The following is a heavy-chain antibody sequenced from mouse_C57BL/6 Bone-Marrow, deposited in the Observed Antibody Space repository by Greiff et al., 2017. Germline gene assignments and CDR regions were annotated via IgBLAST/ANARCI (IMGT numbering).Heavy chain of an antibody. J-gene: IGHJ1*03. CDR2: SRNKANDYTT. CDR3: AREPYYYGSSPYWYFDV. D-gene: IGHD1-1*01. Sequence: EVMLVESGGGLVQSGRSLRLSCATSGFTFSDFYMEWVRQAPGKGLEWIAASRNKANDYTTEYSASVKGRFIVSRDTSQSILYLQMNALRAEDTAIYYCAREPYYYGSSPYWYFDVWGTGTTVTVSS. CDR1: GFTFSDFY. V-gene: IGHV7-1*01.